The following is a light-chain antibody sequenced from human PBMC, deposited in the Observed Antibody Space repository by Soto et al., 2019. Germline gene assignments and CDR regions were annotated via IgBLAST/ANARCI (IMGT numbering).Light chain of an antibody. V-gene: IGKV3-20*01. CDR2: GAS. J-gene: IGKJ3*01. CDR3: QKYDNSPPVT. Sequence: EIVLTQSPGTLSLSPGERATLSCRASQSVSPYLAWYQHKPGQAPRLLIYGASSRATGIPDRFSGSGSGTDFNLTISRLEPEDFAVYSYQKYDNSPPVTFGPGTKVDIK. CDR1: QSVSPY.